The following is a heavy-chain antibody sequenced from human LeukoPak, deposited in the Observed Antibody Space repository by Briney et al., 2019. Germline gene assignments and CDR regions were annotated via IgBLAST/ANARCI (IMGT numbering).Heavy chain of an antibody. D-gene: IGHD3-22*01. V-gene: IGHV3-11*04. J-gene: IGHJ5*02. Sequence: PGGSLRLSCAATGFPFSDRYMTWIRQAPGKGMEWVAYISPNGETIHYADSVKGRFIISRDNAKNSLYLQMNSLRAEDTAVYYCARVDDYYDSSGYFNWFDPWGQGTLVTVSS. CDR2: ISPNGETI. CDR1: GFPFSDRY. CDR3: ARVDDYYDSSGYFNWFDP.